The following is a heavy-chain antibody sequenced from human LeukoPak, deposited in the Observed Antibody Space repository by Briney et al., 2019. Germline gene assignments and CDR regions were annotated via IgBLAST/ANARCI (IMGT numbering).Heavy chain of an antibody. CDR3: ARFLVTIFGVVIYFDY. V-gene: IGHV1-18*01. CDR2: ISAYNGNT. D-gene: IGHD3-3*01. J-gene: IGHJ4*02. CDR1: GYTFTSYG. Sequence: ASVKVSCKASGYTFTSYGISWVRQAPGQGLEWMGWISAYNGNTNYAQRLQGRVTMTTDTSTSTAYMDLRSLRSDDTAVYYCARFLVTIFGVVIYFDYWGQGTLVTVSS.